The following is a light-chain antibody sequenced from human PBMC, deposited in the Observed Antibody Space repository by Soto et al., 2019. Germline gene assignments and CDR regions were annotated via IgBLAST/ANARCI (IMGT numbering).Light chain of an antibody. CDR1: TSNIGRNP. CDR3: AAWDDSLPGPV. CDR2: NND. J-gene: IGLJ7*01. V-gene: IGLV1-44*01. Sequence: QTVVTQPPSASGTPGQTVTISCSGSTSNIGRNPVNWYQQFPGAAPRLLIYNNDQRPSGVSDRFSGSRGGTSASLAISGLQSENEADYFCAAWDDSLPGPVFGGGTQLTVL.